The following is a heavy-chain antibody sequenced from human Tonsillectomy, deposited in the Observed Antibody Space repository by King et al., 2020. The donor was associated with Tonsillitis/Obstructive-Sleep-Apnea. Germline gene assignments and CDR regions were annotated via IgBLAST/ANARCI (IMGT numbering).Heavy chain of an antibody. Sequence: QLQESGPGLVKPSETLSLTCTVSGGSISSYYWSWIRQPPGKGLEGIGYIYYNGSTNYNPSLKIRVTISVDTSRNQFSLKLSSVTAADTAVYYCARDVGAIAAAGSWFDPSGQGTLVTVSS. CDR3: ARDVGAIAAAGSWFDP. J-gene: IGHJ5*02. CDR2: IYYNGST. D-gene: IGHD6-13*01. CDR1: GGSISSYY. V-gene: IGHV4-59*01.